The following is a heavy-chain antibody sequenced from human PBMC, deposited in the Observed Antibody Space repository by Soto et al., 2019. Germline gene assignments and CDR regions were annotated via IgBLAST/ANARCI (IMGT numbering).Heavy chain of an antibody. D-gene: IGHD4-17*01. CDR3: ARPTVVTHGAFDI. V-gene: IGHV1-69*06. CDR2: IIPIFGTA. Sequence: SVKVSCKASGGTFSSYAISWVRQAPGQGLEWMGGIIPIFGTANYAQKFQGRVTITADKSTSTAYMELSSLRSEDTAVYYCARPTVVTHGAFDIWGQGTMVTVTS. J-gene: IGHJ3*02. CDR1: GGTFSSYA.